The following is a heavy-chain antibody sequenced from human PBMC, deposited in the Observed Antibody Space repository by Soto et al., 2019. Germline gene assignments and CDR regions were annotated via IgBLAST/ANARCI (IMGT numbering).Heavy chain of an antibody. J-gene: IGHJ6*02. Sequence: PSETLSLTCTVSGGSINSGDYYWTWIRQPPGKGLEWIGYIYYSGSTHYNPSLKSRITISVDKSKNQFSLKLSSVTATDTAVYYCASRYCISTSCYVGYYGMDVWGQGTTVTVSS. CDR3: ASRYCISTSCYVGYYGMDV. CDR1: GGSINSGDYY. V-gene: IGHV4-30-4*01. CDR2: IYYSGST. D-gene: IGHD2-2*01.